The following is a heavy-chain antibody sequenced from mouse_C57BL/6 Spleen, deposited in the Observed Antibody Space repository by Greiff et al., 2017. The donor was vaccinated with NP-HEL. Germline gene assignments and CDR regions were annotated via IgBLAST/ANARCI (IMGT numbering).Heavy chain of an antibody. J-gene: IGHJ1*03. CDR3: ARGSNRYFDV. Sequence: EVQRVESGGDLVKPGGSLKLSCAASGFTFSSYGMSWVRQTPDKRLEWVATISSGGSYTYYPDSVKGRFTISRDNAKNTLYLQMSSLKSEDTAMYYCARGSNRYFDVWGTGTTVTVSS. CDR2: ISSGGSYT. CDR1: GFTFSSYG. V-gene: IGHV5-6*01.